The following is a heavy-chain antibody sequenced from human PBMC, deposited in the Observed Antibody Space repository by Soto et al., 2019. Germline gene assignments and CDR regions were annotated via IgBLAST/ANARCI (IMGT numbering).Heavy chain of an antibody. CDR1: GYTFTSYG. Sequence: QVQLVQSGAEVKKPGASVKVSCKASGYTFTSYGISWVRQAPGQGLEWMGWISTYNGNTNYAQKLQGRVPMTTDTSTSEAYMELRSLRSDDTAVYYCARAVQYDILTGYYADYYYYGMAVWGQGTTVTVSS. V-gene: IGHV1-18*01. J-gene: IGHJ6*02. CDR3: ARAVQYDILTGYYADYYYYGMAV. CDR2: ISTYNGNT. D-gene: IGHD3-9*01.